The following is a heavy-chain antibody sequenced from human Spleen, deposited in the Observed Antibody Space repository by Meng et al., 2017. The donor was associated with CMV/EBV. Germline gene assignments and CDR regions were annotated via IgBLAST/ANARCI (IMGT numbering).Heavy chain of an antibody. V-gene: IGHV3-30*02. D-gene: IGHD3-10*01. CDR1: GFTFSSYG. CDR2: IRYDGSNK. Sequence: GGSLRLSCAASGFTFSSYGMHWVRQAPGKGLEWVAFIRYDGSNKYYADSVKGRFTISRDNSKNTLYLQMNSLRAEDTAVYYCAKDKGYMVRGAHNALPYFDYWGQGTLVTVSS. J-gene: IGHJ4*02. CDR3: AKDKGYMVRGAHNALPYFDY.